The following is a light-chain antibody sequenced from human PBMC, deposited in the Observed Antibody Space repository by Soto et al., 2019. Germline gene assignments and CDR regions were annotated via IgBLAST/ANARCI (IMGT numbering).Light chain of an antibody. J-gene: IGKJ1*01. V-gene: IGKV3-20*01. CDR1: QSVSNNY. Sequence: EILLTQSPGTLSLSPGERTTLSCRASQSVSNNYLAWYQQKHGQAPRILIYGASSRDTGIPDRFSGSGSGTDFTLTISSLEPEDFEVYYCQQYGNSAWTFGQGTKVDIK. CDR2: GAS. CDR3: QQYGNSAWT.